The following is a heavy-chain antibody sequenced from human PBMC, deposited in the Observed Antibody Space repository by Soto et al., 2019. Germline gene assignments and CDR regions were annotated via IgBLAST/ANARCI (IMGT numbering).Heavy chain of an antibody. J-gene: IGHJ5*02. D-gene: IGHD3-16*01. CDR3: ARGAWGSLYNWFDP. V-gene: IGHV4-34*01. CDR1: GGSFSGYY. CDR2: INHSGST. Sequence: SETLSLTCAVYGGSFSGYYWSWIRQPPGKGLEWIGEINHSGSTNYNPSLKSRVTISVDTSKNQVSLKLSSVTAADTAVYYCARGAWGSLYNWFDPWGQGTLVTVSS.